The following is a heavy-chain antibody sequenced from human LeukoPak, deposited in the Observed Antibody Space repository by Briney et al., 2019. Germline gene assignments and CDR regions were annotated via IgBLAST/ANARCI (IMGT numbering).Heavy chain of an antibody. CDR3: ARALYCSSTSCYAHYYGMDV. D-gene: IGHD2-2*01. CDR2: ISSSGSTI. Sequence: HPGGSLRLSCAASGFTFSSYEMNWVRQAPGKGLEWVSYISSSGSTIYFADSVKGRFTISRDNAKNSLYLQMNSLRAEDTAVYYCARALYCSSTSCYAHYYGMDVWGKGTTVTVSS. CDR1: GFTFSSYE. J-gene: IGHJ6*04. V-gene: IGHV3-48*03.